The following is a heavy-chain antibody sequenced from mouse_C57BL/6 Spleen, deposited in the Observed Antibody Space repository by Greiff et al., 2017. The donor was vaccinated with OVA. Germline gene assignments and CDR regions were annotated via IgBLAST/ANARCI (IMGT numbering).Heavy chain of an antibody. V-gene: IGHV1-64*01. CDR3: AREGPYWYGMDY. D-gene: IGHD6-5*01. Sequence: QVQLQQPGAELVKPGASVKLSCKASGYTFTSYWMHWVKQRPGQGLEWIGMIHPNSGSTNYNEKFKSKATLTVDKSSSTAYMQLSSLTSEDSAVYYCAREGPYWYGMDYWGQGTSVTVSS. J-gene: IGHJ4*01. CDR1: GYTFTSYW. CDR2: IHPNSGST.